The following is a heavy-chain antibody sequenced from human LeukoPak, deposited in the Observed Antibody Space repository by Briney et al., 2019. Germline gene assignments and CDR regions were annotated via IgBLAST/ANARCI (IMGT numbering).Heavy chain of an antibody. Sequence: GRSLRLSCAASGFTFDNYAMNWVRQVPGKGLEWISLISWNSGTIGYADTVKGRFTISRDNSKNTLYLQMNSLRAEDTAVYYCAKEGFDSWGQGTLVTVSS. V-gene: IGHV3-9*01. J-gene: IGHJ4*02. CDR1: GFTFDNYA. CDR2: ISWNSGTI. CDR3: AKEGFDS.